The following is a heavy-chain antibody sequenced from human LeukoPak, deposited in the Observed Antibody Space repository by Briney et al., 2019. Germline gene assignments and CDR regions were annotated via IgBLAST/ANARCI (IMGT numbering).Heavy chain of an antibody. CDR2: IKQDGSEK. Sequence: PGGSLRLSCAASGFTFSNYWMSWVRQAPGKGLEWVANIKQDGSEKYYVNSVKGRFTISRDNSKNTLYLQMNSLRAEDTAVYYCANSLPAAISLVGPTYFDYWGQGTLVTVSS. CDR1: GFTFSNYW. CDR3: ANSLPAAISLVGPTYFDY. V-gene: IGHV3-7*03. J-gene: IGHJ4*02. D-gene: IGHD2-2*01.